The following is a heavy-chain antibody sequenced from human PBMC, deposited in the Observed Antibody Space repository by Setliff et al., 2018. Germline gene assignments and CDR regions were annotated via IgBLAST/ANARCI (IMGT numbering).Heavy chain of an antibody. CDR2: IYSCGST. D-gene: IGHD3-10*01. J-gene: IGHJ3*02. CDR1: GFTVSSNY. Sequence: GGSLRLSCAASGFTVSSNYMSWVRQAPGKGLEWVSVIYSCGSTYYADSVKGRFTISRDSSKNTLYLQMSSLRAGDTAVYYCVKTHWDTWIRGAFDIWGQGTMVTVSS. V-gene: IGHV3-66*01. CDR3: VKTHWDTWIRGAFDI.